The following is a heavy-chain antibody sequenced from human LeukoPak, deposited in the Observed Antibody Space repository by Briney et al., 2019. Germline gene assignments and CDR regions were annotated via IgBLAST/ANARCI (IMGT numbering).Heavy chain of an antibody. V-gene: IGHV3-48*01. J-gene: IGHJ4*02. Sequence: PGGSLRLSCAASGFTFSSYSMNWVRQAPGKGLEWVSSISSGSNTIYYADSVKGRFTISRDNAKNSLFLQMNSLRAEDTPVYYCAITPSGYEADYYFDYWGQGTLVTVSS. CDR3: AITPSGYEADYYFDY. CDR2: ISSGSNTI. D-gene: IGHD5-12*01. CDR1: GFTFSSYS.